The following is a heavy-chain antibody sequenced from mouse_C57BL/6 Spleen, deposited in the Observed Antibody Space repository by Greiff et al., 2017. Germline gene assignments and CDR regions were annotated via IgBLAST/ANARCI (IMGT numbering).Heavy chain of an antibody. CDR2: ISNGGGST. J-gene: IGHJ4*01. D-gene: IGHD2-3*01. CDR3: ARPLYDGYYVYAMDY. CDR1: GFTFSDYY. V-gene: IGHV5-12*01. Sequence: DVKLVESGGGLVQPGGSLKLSCAASGFTFSDYYMYWVRQTPEKRLEWVAYISNGGGSTYYPDTVKGRFTISRDNAKNTLYLQMSRLKSEDTAMYYCARPLYDGYYVYAMDYWGQGTSVTVSS.